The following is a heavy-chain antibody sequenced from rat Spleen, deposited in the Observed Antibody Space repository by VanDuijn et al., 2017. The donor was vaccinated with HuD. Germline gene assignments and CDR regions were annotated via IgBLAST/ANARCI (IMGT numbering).Heavy chain of an antibody. CDR1: GFTFNDYY. D-gene: IGHD4-3*01. CDR3: VRQDTSGYANWFGF. V-gene: IGHV5-22*01. CDR2: IHYEGTNT. Sequence: EVQLVESGGGLVQPGRSMRLSCAASGFTFNDYYMAWVRQAPEKGLEWVASIHYEGTNTYYGDSVKGRFTLSRDNAKGTLHLRMDSLRSEDTATDYCVRQDTSGYANWFGFWGQGVKVTVSS. J-gene: IGHJ2*01.